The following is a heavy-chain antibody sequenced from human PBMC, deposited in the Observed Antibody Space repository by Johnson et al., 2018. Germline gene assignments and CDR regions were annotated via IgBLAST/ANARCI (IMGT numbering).Heavy chain of an antibody. J-gene: IGHJ3*02. CDR2: LSASGGTT. CDR1: GFTFSNYA. V-gene: IGHV3-23*01. Sequence: VQLLESGGGLVQPGGSLRLSCAASGFTFSNYAMSWVRQAPGKGLEWVSGLSASGGTTYSADSVKGRFTLSSDNSKNTLHLQMNSLRVEDTAVYYCAKGATPFPDAFDIWGQGTMVTVSS. CDR3: AKGATPFPDAFDI. D-gene: IGHD1-26*01.